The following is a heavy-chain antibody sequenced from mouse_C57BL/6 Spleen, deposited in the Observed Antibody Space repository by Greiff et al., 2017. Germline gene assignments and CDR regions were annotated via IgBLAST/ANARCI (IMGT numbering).Heavy chain of an antibody. CDR3: AGGGPETPVAY. CDR2: IDPEDGDT. Sequence: VQLQQSGAELVKPGASVKLSCTASGFNIKDYYMHWVKQRTEQGLEWIGRIDPEDGDTKYAPKFQGKATITADTSSNTAYLQLSSLTSEDTAVYYCAGGGPETPVAYWGQGTTVTVSA. J-gene: IGHJ3*01. D-gene: IGHD1-1*02. CDR1: GFNIKDYY. V-gene: IGHV14-2*01.